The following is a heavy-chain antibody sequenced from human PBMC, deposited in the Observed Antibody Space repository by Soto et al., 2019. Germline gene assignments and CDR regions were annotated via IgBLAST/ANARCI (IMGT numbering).Heavy chain of an antibody. CDR1: GGSVSSGYY. J-gene: IGHJ4*02. CDR2: INHSGST. V-gene: IGHV4-34*01. Sequence: SETLSLTCSVSGGSVSSGYYSWSWIRQPPGKGLEWIGEINHSGSTNYNPSLKTRVTISVHTPKNQFSLKMSSVTAADTAVYYCARGIGYCSSINCYSSRRLRFDSWGQGTLVTVSS. D-gene: IGHD2-2*01. CDR3: ARGIGYCSSINCYSSRRLRFDS.